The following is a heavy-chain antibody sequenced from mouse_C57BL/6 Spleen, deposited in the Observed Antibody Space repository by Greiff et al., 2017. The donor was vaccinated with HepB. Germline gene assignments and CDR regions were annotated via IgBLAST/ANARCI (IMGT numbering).Heavy chain of an antibody. V-gene: IGHV1-82*01. CDR1: GYAFSSSW. J-gene: IGHJ2*01. Sequence: QVQLQQSGPELVKPGASVKISCKASGYAFSSSWMNWVKQRPGKGLEWIGRIYPGDGDTNYNGKFKGKATLTADKSSSTAYMQLSSLTSEDSAVYFCAGFTTVGFDYWGQGTTRTVSS. CDR2: IYPGDGDT. D-gene: IGHD1-1*01. CDR3: AGFTTVGFDY.